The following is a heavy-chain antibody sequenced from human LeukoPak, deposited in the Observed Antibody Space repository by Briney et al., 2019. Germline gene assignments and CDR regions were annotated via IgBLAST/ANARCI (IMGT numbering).Heavy chain of an antibody. CDR2: IKDDGGEK. V-gene: IGHV3-7*01. CDR3: GRDPYYDSLDY. Sequence: GGSLRLSCAASGFTFSSYAMSWVRQAPGKGLEWVANIKDDGGEKYYVDSVKGRFTISRDNTKNLLYLQMNSLRAEDTAVYYCGRDPYYDSLDYWGQGTLVTVSS. D-gene: IGHD3-22*01. CDR1: GFTFSSYA. J-gene: IGHJ4*02.